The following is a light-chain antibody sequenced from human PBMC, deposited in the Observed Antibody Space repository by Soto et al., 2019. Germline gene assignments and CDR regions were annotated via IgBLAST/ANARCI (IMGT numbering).Light chain of an antibody. CDR3: GTWDSSLTTFV. CDR2: ENY. V-gene: IGLV1-51*02. Sequence: HCVLTHAPSVTRVPGQEVTIFCSGSSSDIGRNYVSWYKHLPRTAPKLLIYENYKRPSGIPDRFSGSKSGTSATLGITGLQTGDEADYYCGTWDSSLTTFVFGTGTKVTVL. CDR1: SSDIGRNY. J-gene: IGLJ1*01.